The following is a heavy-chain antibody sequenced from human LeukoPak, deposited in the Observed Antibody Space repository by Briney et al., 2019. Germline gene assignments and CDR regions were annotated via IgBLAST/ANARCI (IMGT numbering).Heavy chain of an antibody. D-gene: IGHD5-18*01. CDR1: GYNFTGYY. CDR3: ARAGRGYSYGYDY. CDR2: INPNSGGT. J-gene: IGHJ4*02. Sequence: ASVKVSCKASGYNFTGYYMHWVRQAPGQGLEWMGWINPNSGGTNYAQKFQGWVTMTRDTSISTAYMELSRLRSDDTAVYYCARAGRGYSYGYDYWGQGTLVTVSS. V-gene: IGHV1-2*04.